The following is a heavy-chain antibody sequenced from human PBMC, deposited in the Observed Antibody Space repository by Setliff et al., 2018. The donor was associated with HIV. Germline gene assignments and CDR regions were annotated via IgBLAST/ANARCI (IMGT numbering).Heavy chain of an antibody. CDR2: ISGFNAKT. CDR1: GYSFTAYG. J-gene: IGHJ4*03. V-gene: IGHV1-18*01. D-gene: IGHD1-20*01. Sequence: ASVKVSCKASGYSFTAYGVSWVRLAPGQGPEWMGWISGFNAKTLYAPKFQDRVTLTTDTSTTTAHMELRSLRIDDTAIYYCARANSLLQYNEGWSPENPFNIWGQGTLVTVSS. CDR3: ARANSLLQYNEGWSPENPFNI.